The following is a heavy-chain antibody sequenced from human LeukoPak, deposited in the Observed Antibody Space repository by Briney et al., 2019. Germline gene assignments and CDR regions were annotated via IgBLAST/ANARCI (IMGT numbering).Heavy chain of an antibody. J-gene: IGHJ5*02. CDR3: ARDPDYDFWSHPLGHWFDP. CDR1: GYTFTSYA. Sequence: ASEKVSCKASGYTFTSYAMHWVRQAPGQGLEWMGWINPNSGGTNYAQRFQGRVTMTRDTSISTAYMELSRLRSDDTAVYYCARDPDYDFWSHPLGHWFDPWGQGTLVTVSS. CDR2: INPNSGGT. D-gene: IGHD3-3*01. V-gene: IGHV1-2*02.